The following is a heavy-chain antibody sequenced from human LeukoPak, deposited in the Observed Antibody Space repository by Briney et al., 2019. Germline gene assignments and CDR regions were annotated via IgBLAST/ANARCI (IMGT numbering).Heavy chain of an antibody. V-gene: IGHV5-51*01. CDR2: IYPADSDT. J-gene: IGHJ4*02. CDR1: GYTFTNYW. CDR3: ARQGGILTGYSILGPDFDY. D-gene: IGHD3-9*01. Sequence: GESLKISCKGSGYTFTNYWIGWVRQMPGKGLEWMGIIYPADSDTRYSPSFQGQVTISADKSISTAYLQWSSLKASDTAMYYCARQGGILTGYSILGPDFDYWGQGTLVTVSS.